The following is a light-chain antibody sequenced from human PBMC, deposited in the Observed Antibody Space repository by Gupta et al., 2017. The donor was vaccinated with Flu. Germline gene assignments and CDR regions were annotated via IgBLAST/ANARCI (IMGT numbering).Light chain of an antibody. CDR1: SSDDGGYSF. CDR3: SSYAGTNNLV. J-gene: IGLJ2*01. CDR2: DVS. V-gene: IGLV2-8*01. Sequence: QSALTQPPTASGSLGQSVTISCTGSSSDDGGYSFVSWYQQHSGKAPKLMIYDVSKRPSGVPVRFSGSRSGNTASLTVSGLQAEDEADYYCSSYAGTNNLVFGGGTRLTVL.